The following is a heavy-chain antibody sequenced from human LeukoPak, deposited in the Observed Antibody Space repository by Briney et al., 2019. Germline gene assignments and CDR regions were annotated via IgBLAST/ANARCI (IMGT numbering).Heavy chain of an antibody. V-gene: IGHV4-38-2*01. J-gene: IGHJ6*03. CDR3: ARPKLVLAYCGGDCYYMDV. Sequence: KASETLSLTCAVSGYSISSGYYWGWIRHPPVKGLEWIGSIYHSGSTYYNPSLKSRVTISVDTSKNQFSLKLSSVTAAYTAVYYCARPKLVLAYCGGDCYYMDVWGKGTTVTVSS. CDR2: IYHSGST. CDR1: GYSISSGYY. D-gene: IGHD2-21*01.